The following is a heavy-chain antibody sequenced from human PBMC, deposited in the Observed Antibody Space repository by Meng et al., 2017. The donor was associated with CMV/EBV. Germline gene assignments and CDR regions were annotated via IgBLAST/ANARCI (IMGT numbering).Heavy chain of an antibody. CDR2: IYYSGST. V-gene: IGHV4-59*01. Sequence: ESLKISCAASGFTFSDYYMSWIRQPPGKGLEWIGYIYYSGSTNYNPSLKSRVTISVDTSKNQFSLKLSSVTAADTAVYYCARVYDFWSGYYFDYWGQGTLVTVSS. CDR1: GFTFSDYY. J-gene: IGHJ4*02. CDR3: ARVYDFWSGYYFDY. D-gene: IGHD3-3*01.